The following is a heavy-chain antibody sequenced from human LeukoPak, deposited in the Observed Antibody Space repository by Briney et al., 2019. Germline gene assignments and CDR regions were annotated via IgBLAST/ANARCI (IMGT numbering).Heavy chain of an antibody. CDR2: IYTSGST. D-gene: IGHD6-13*01. CDR1: GGSISSYY. V-gene: IGHV4-4*07. CDR3: ATSAADTSFDY. J-gene: IGHJ4*02. Sequence: SETLSLTCTVSGGSISSYYWSWIRQPAGKGLEWIGRIYTSGSTNYNPSLKSRVTMSVDTSNNQFSLKLSSVPAADTAVYYCATSAADTSFDYWGQGTLVTVSS.